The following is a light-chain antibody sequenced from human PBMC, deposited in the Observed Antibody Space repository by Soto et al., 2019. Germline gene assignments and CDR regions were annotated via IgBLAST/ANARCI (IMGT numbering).Light chain of an antibody. CDR2: DGS. Sequence: DIQMTQSPSTLSASIGDRIIITCRASQSINTWLAWYQQKPGEAPKLLIYDGSTLARGVPSRFSGSGSETEFTLTISRLQPDDFPTFYRQQYQTYSRTFGQGTQVEV. CDR3: QQYQTYSRT. J-gene: IGKJ1*01. V-gene: IGKV1-5*03. CDR1: QSINTW.